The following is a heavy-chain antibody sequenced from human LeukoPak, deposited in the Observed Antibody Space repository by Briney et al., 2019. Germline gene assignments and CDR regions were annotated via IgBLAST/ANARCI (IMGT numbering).Heavy chain of an antibody. CDR2: ISSSGGTI. D-gene: IGHD2-2*01. J-gene: IGHJ6*02. CDR1: GFTFSSYE. V-gene: IGHV3-48*03. Sequence: GGSLRLSCSASGFTFSSYEMNWVRQAPGKGLEWVTYISSSGGTIYYADSVKGRFTISRDNAKNSLYLQMNSLRAEDTAVYYCARDLSYCTITSCSYYYYGMDVWGQGTTVTVSS. CDR3: ARDLSYCTITSCSYYYYGMDV.